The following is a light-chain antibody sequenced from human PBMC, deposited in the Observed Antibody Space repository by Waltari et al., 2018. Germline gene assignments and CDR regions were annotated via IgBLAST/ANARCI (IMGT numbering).Light chain of an antibody. CDR2: DDD. CDR3: ASYLGGNIWV. V-gene: IGLV2-23*01. Sequence: QSALTQPASVSGSPGQSITISCTGTSSNIGSYKIASWYQHHPGQAPTVLIYDDDKSPAWMFQRYSGSKSDNTASLTFTGLQSEDEADYYCASYLGGNIWVFGGGTRLTV. J-gene: IGLJ3*02. CDR1: SSNIGSYKI.